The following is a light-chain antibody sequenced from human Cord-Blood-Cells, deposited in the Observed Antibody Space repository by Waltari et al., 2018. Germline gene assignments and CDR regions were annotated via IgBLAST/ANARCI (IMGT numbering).Light chain of an antibody. V-gene: IGLV4-69*01. Sequence: QLVLTQSPSASASLGASVKLTCTLSSGHSSYAIAWPQQQPEKGPRYWMKLNSDGSHSKGDGIPDRFSGSSSGAERYLTISSLQSEDEADYYCQTWGTGIWVFGGGTKLTVL. CDR1: SGHSSYA. CDR2: LNSDGSH. CDR3: QTWGTGIWV. J-gene: IGLJ3*02.